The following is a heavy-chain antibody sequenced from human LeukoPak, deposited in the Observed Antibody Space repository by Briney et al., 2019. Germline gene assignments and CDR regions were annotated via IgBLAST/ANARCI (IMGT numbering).Heavy chain of an antibody. CDR2: IRRKDNSYAT. V-gene: IGHV3-73*01. J-gene: IGHJ4*02. CDR1: GFTFNSYW. CDR3: TRRDCSGGSCYLDY. Sequence: PGGSLRLSCVASGFTFNSYWMSWLGQAPGKGLEWVGRIRRKDNSYATAYAASVKGRFTISRDDSKNTAYLQMNSLKTEDTAVYYCTRRDCSGGSCYLDYWGQGTLVTVSS. D-gene: IGHD2-15*01.